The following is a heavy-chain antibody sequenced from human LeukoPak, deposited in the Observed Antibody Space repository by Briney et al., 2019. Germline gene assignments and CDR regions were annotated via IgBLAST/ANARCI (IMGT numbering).Heavy chain of an antibody. CDR1: GDSITSSNYY. J-gene: IGHJ4*02. V-gene: IGHV4-39*01. CDR3: ARMELRYFDWSYHGYNFDY. D-gene: IGHD3-9*01. CDR2: IYYSGST. Sequence: SETLSLTCTVSGDSITSSNYYWGWLRQPPGKGLEWIGSIYYSGSTYYNPSLKSRVTISVDTSKDQFSLKLTSVTAADTGVFYCARMELRYFDWSYHGYNFDYWGQGARVTVSS.